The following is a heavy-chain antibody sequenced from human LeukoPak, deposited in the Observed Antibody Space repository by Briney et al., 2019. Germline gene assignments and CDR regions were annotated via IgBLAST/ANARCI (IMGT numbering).Heavy chain of an antibody. J-gene: IGHJ4*02. Sequence: GESLKISCKGSGYTFSSYWIGWVRQMPGKGLEWMGIIYPGDSDTRYSPSFQGQVTISADKSISTAYLQWTGLKASDTAMYYCARLRVLVSGPIDYWGQGALVTVSS. CDR1: GYTFSSYW. D-gene: IGHD2-15*01. CDR3: ARLRVLVSGPIDY. V-gene: IGHV5-51*01. CDR2: IYPGDSDT.